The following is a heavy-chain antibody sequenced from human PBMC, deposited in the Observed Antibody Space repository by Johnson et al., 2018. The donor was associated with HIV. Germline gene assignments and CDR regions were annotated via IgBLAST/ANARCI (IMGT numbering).Heavy chain of an antibody. CDR1: GFTFSSYA. Sequence: QEQLVESGGGVVQPGRSLRLSCAASGFTFSSYAMHWVRQAPGKGLEWVAVISYDGSNKYYADSVKGRFTISRDNSKNTLYLQMNSLRAEDTAVYYCARDGPGRLGLDIWGQGTMVTVSS. CDR2: ISYDGSNK. J-gene: IGHJ3*02. D-gene: IGHD1-14*01. V-gene: IGHV3-30-3*01. CDR3: ARDGPGRLGLDI.